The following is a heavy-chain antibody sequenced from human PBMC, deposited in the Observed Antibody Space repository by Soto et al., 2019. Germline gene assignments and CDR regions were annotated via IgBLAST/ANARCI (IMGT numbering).Heavy chain of an antibody. J-gene: IGHJ4*02. D-gene: IGHD3-22*01. V-gene: IGHV3-23*01. CDR3: AKVIDYDSSGTGYYFDY. Sequence: GGSLRLSCAASGFTFSSYAMSWVRQAPGKGLEWVSAISGSGGSTYYADSVKGRFTISRDNSKNTLYLQMNSLRAEDTAVYYCAKVIDYDSSGTGYYFDYWGQGTLGTASS. CDR1: GFTFSSYA. CDR2: ISGSGGST.